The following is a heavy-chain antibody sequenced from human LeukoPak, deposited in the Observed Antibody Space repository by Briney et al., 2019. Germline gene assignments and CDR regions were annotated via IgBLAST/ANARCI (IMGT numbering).Heavy chain of an antibody. D-gene: IGHD3-22*01. CDR1: GFTFSSYA. CDR3: AKDPYYYDSSGYYYEGGYFDY. CDR2: ISGSGGST. J-gene: IGHJ4*02. Sequence: GGSLRLSCAASGFTFSSYAMSWVRQAPGKGLEWVSAISGSGGSTYYADSVKGRFTISRDNSKNTLYLQVNSLRAEDTAVYYCAKDPYYYDSSGYYYEGGYFDYWGQGTLVTVSS. V-gene: IGHV3-23*01.